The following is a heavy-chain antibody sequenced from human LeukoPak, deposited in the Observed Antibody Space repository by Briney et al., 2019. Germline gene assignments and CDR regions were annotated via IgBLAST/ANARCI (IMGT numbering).Heavy chain of an antibody. CDR2: IYSDGST. V-gene: IGHV3-53*01. J-gene: IGHJ4*02. Sequence: GGSLRLSCATSGFTVSTNYINWVRQAPGKGLDWVSVIYSDGSTYYADSVKGRFTISRDTSLNTLYLQMHNLRAEDTAVYFCAKRGVVIRGILVIGYHQEAYHYDFWGQGVLVTVSS. CDR1: GFTVSTNY. CDR3: AKRGVVIRGILVIGYHQEAYHYDF. D-gene: IGHD3-10*01.